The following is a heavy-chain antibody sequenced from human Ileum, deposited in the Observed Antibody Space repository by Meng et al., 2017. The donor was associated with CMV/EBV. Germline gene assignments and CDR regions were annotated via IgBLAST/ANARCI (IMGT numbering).Heavy chain of an antibody. D-gene: IGHD1-1*01. Sequence: SNCDYYWSWIRQPPAKGRVWVGLCSPSANTYYYPAHKIRVTMSLDTTNNQFTLKVNSVSVPDTAAYDCDREEGAGRYRNDNSFDSWGQGTLVTVSS. J-gene: IGHJ5*01. CDR3: DREEGAGRYRNDNSFDS. V-gene: IGHV4-30-4*01. CDR1: SNCDYY. CDR2: CSPSANT.